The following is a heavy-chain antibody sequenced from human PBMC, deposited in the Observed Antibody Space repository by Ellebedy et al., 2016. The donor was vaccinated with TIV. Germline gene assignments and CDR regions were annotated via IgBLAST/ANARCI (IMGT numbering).Heavy chain of an antibody. CDR2: IYSGGST. CDR3: ARDGARTLGYYYYGMDV. V-gene: IGHV3-53*01. CDR1: GFTVSSNY. Sequence: GESLKISCAASGFTVSSNYMSWVRQAPGKGLEWVSVIYSGGSTYYADSVKGRFTISRDNSKNTLYLQMNSLRAEDTAVYYRARDGARTLGYYYYGMDVWGQGTTVTVSS. J-gene: IGHJ6*02. D-gene: IGHD1-26*01.